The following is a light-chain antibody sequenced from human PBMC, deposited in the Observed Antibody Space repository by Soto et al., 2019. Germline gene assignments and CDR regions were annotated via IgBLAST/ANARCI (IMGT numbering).Light chain of an antibody. CDR2: WVS. CDR1: QSVFYSSNNKNY. V-gene: IGKV4-1*01. CDR3: QQYYSTPPYT. Sequence: IVMTQSPDSLAVSLGERATINCKSSQSVFYSSNNKNYLAWYRQKPGQRPKLLIYWVSIRESGVPDRISGGGSGTDFALTVSSLQAEDVAVYYCQQYYSTPPYTFGQGTKLEIK. J-gene: IGKJ2*01.